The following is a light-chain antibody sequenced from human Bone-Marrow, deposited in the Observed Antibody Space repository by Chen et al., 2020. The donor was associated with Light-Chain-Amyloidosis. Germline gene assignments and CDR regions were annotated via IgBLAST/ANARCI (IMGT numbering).Light chain of an antibody. CDR3: ATWDDSLTGRV. Sequence: QSVFTQPPSASGTPGQRVTTSCSGSSSNIGSNTVDWFQQLPGTAPKLLIHSDNQRPSGVPDRFSGSKSDTSASLAISGLQSEDEADYYCATWDDSLTGRVFGGGTKLTVL. CDR2: SDN. J-gene: IGLJ3*02. V-gene: IGLV1-44*01. CDR1: SSNIGSNT.